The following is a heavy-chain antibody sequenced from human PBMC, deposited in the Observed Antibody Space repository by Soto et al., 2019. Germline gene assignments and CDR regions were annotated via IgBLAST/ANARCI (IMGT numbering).Heavy chain of an antibody. V-gene: IGHV1-69*13. CDR2: IIPIFGTA. CDR3: VRGPYCTTGVCYPGC. J-gene: IGHJ6*01. Sequence: ASVKVSCKASGGTFSSYAISWVRQAPGQGLEWMGGIIPIFGTANYAQKFQGRVTITADESTSTAYMELSSLRSEDTAVYYCVRGPYCTTGVCYPGCWGQGPMVTVSS. D-gene: IGHD2-8*01. CDR1: GGTFSSYA.